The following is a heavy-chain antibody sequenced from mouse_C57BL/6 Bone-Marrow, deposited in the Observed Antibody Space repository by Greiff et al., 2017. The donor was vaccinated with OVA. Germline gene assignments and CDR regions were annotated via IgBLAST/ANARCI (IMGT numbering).Heavy chain of an antibody. CDR1: GFTFSDYY. J-gene: IGHJ2*01. Sequence: EVKLMESGGGLVQPGGSLKLSCAASGFTFSDYYMYWVRQTPEKRLEWVAYISNGGGSTYYPDTVKGRFTISRDNAKNNLYLQMSHLKSEDTAMYYCARDPRRFDYWGQGTTLTVSS. CDR3: ARDPRRFDY. V-gene: IGHV5-12*01. CDR2: ISNGGGST.